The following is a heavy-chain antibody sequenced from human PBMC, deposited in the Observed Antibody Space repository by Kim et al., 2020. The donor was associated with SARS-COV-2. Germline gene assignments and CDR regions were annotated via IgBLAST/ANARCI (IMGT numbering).Heavy chain of an antibody. CDR1: GGSISSGGYY. CDR2: IYYTGTT. CDR3: ARTTIVARPSFDY. J-gene: IGHJ4*02. V-gene: IGHV4-31*03. D-gene: IGHD6-6*01. Sequence: SETLSLTCSVSGGSISSGGYYWAWIRQHPGKGLEWIGYIYYTGTTYYNPSLKSRVTISIDTSRTEFSLKLNSVTAADTAVYYCARTTIVARPSFDYWGQG.